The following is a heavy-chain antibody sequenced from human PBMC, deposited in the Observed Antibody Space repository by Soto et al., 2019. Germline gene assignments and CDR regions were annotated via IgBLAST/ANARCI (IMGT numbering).Heavy chain of an antibody. D-gene: IGHD5-12*01. CDR3: ARVMAIDGYSGYAA. V-gene: IGHV3-48*02. CDR1: GFTFSSYS. Sequence: GGSLRLSCAASGFTFSSYSMNWVRQAPGKGLEWVSYISSSSSTIYYADSVKGRFTISRDNAKNSLYLQMNSLRDEDTAVYYCARVMAIDGYSGYAAWGQGTLVTVSS. CDR2: ISSSSSTI. J-gene: IGHJ5*02.